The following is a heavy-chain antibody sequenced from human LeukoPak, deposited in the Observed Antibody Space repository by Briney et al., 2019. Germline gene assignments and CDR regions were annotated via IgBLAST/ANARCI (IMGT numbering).Heavy chain of an antibody. CDR2: ITWNGGST. J-gene: IGHJ4*02. V-gene: IGHV3-20*04. CDR3: ARESSTWDY. Sequence: GGSLRLSCAASGFTFDDYGMNWVRQAPGKGLEWVSDITWNGGSTGYTDSVKGRFTISRGNAKNSLYLQMNSLRAEDTAVYYCARESSTWDYWGQGTLVTVSS. D-gene: IGHD6-13*01. CDR1: GFTFDDYG.